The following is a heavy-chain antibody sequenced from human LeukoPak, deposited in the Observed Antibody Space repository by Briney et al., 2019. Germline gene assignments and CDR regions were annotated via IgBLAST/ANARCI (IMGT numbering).Heavy chain of an antibody. CDR2: ISGSGGST. D-gene: IGHD3-22*01. CDR1: GFTFSTSA. J-gene: IGHJ4*02. CDR3: AKDSSGYPNYFDY. Sequence: PGGSLRLSCAASGFTFSTSAMNWVRQAPGKGLEWVSAISGSGGSTYYADSVKGRFTISRDNSKNTLYLQMNSLRAEDTAVYYCAKDSSGYPNYFDYWGQGTLVTVSS. V-gene: IGHV3-23*01.